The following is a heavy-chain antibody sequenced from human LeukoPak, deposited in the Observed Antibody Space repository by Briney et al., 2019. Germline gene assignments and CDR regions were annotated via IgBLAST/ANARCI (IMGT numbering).Heavy chain of an antibody. CDR3: ARVGGSSSWYEY. CDR1: GFTVSTDH. V-gene: IGHV3-30-3*01. Sequence: QSGGSLRLSCAASGFTVSTDHMSWVRQAPGKGLEWVAVISYDGNNKYYADSVKGRFTISRDSSKNTLYLLMNSLRAEDTAVYYCARVGGSSSWYEYWGQGTLVTVSS. J-gene: IGHJ4*02. D-gene: IGHD6-13*01. CDR2: ISYDGNNK.